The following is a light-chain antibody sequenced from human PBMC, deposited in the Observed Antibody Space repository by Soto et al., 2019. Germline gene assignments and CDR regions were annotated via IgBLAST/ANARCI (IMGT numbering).Light chain of an antibody. Sequence: EIVLTQSPGTLSLSPGERATLSCRASQSVSSSYLAWYQQKPGQTPRLLIYAASSRATGIPDRFSGSGSGTDFTLTISRLEPEDFAVYYCQQYGNSVYTFGQGTKLETK. V-gene: IGKV3-20*01. CDR3: QQYGNSVYT. CDR2: AAS. J-gene: IGKJ2*01. CDR1: QSVSSSY.